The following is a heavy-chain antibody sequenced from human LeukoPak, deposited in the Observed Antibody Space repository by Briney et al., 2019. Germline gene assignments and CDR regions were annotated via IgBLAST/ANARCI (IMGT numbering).Heavy chain of an antibody. CDR1: GFTFSSYE. Sequence: GGSLRLSCAASGFTFSSYEMNWVRQAPGKGLEWVSGINWNGGSTGCADSVKGRFTISRDNAKNSLYLQMDSLRAEDTALYYCARVGRMITFGGVIAPPDYYYYMDVWGKGTTVTVSS. V-gene: IGHV3-20*04. CDR2: INWNGGST. J-gene: IGHJ6*03. CDR3: ARVGRMITFGGVIAPPDYYYYMDV. D-gene: IGHD3-16*02.